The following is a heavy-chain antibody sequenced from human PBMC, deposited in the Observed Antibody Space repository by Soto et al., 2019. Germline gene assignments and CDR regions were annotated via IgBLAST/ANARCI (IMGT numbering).Heavy chain of an antibody. CDR3: ARERWGFGVMVYAIESYYYYGMDV. Sequence: SETLSLTCAVSGGSISSSNWWSWVRQPPGKGLEWIGEIYHSGSTNYNPSLKSRVTISVDKSKNQFSLKLSSVTAADTAVYYCARERWGFGVMVYAIESYYYYGMDVWGQGTTVTVSS. V-gene: IGHV4-4*02. CDR2: IYHSGST. D-gene: IGHD2-8*01. J-gene: IGHJ6*02. CDR1: GGSISSSNW.